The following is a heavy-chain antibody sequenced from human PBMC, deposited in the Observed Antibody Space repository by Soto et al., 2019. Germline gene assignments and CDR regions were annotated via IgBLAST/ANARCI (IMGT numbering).Heavy chain of an antibody. J-gene: IGHJ4*02. CDR1: GYFLTALS. V-gene: IGHV1-24*01. CDR3: AHGEGIVKSIVYFDS. Sequence: ASVKVSCKVSGYFLTALSIHWVRQAPGKGLEWMGGFDREDGETIYAQKFQGRVTMTEDTSTDSAYMELSSLTSEDTAIYYCAHGEGIVKSIVYFDSWGKGPLVTVSS. CDR2: FDREDGET. D-gene: IGHD1-26*01.